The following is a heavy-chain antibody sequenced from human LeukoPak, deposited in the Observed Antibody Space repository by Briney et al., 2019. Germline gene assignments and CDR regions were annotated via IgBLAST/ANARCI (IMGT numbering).Heavy chain of an antibody. J-gene: IGHJ4*02. Sequence: SETLSLTCTVSGGSISSYYWSWIRQPPGKGLEWIGYIYYSGSTNYNPSLKSRVTISVDTSKNQFSLKLSSVTADTAVYYCARVRGYFDYWGQGTLVTVSS. CDR2: IYYSGST. CDR1: GGSISSYY. V-gene: IGHV4-59*01. CDR3: ARVRGYFDY. D-gene: IGHD5-24*01.